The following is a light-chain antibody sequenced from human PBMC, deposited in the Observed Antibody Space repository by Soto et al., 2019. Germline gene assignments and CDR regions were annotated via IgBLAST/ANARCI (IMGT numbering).Light chain of an antibody. Sequence: EIVLTQSPGILSLSPGERATLSCRASQSVSNDFLAWYQQKPGQAPRLLIYGASTRATDVPDRFSGSGSGADFTLTISRLEPEDFAVYYCQQYNTWPWTFGQGTKVEIK. J-gene: IGKJ1*01. CDR3: QQYNTWPWT. V-gene: IGKV3-20*01. CDR2: GAS. CDR1: QSVSNDF.